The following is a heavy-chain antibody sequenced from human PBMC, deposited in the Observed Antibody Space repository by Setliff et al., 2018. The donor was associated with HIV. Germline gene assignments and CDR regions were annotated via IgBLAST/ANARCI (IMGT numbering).Heavy chain of an antibody. J-gene: IGHJ3*02. D-gene: IGHD3-3*01. CDR3: ARDRKSLWYNFWSGFRPDAAFDI. CDR2: IYYSGST. CDR1: GGSISSYH. Sequence: SETLSLTCTVSGGSISSYHWSWIRQPPGKGLEWIGYIYYSGSTNYNTSLKSRVTISVDTYKNQFSLKRSSVTAADTAVYYCARDRKSLWYNFWSGFRPDAAFDIWGQGTMVTVSS. V-gene: IGHV4-59*01.